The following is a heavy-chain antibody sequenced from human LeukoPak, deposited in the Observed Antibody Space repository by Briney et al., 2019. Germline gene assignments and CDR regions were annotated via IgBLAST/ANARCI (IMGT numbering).Heavy chain of an antibody. CDR2: ISGSGGST. V-gene: IGHV3-23*01. Sequence: GGSLRLSCAASGFTFSSYAMSWVRQAPGKGLEWVSAISGSGGSTYYADSVKGRFTISRDNSKNTLYLQMNSLRAEDTAVYYCAKEIAAAGTAGYYFDYWGQGTLVAVSS. J-gene: IGHJ4*02. CDR1: GFTFSSYA. D-gene: IGHD6-13*01. CDR3: AKEIAAAGTAGYYFDY.